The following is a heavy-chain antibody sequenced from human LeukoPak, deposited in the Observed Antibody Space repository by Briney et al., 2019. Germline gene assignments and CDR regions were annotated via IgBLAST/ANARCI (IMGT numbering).Heavy chain of an antibody. V-gene: IGHV3-23*01. J-gene: IGHJ1*01. Sequence: GGSLRHSCAASGFIFNSYVMSWVRQAPGTGLEWVSTISASGDSTYYADSVKGRFTISRDNSKNTLFLQMSSLRAEDTAVYYCARDLPKISIFAAFQHWGQAAQVIVSS. CDR3: ARDLPKISIFAAFQH. D-gene: IGHD3-3*01. CDR1: GFIFNSYV. CDR2: ISASGDST.